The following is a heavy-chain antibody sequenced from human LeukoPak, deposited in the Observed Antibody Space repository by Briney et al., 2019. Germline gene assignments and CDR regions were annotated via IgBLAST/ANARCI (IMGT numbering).Heavy chain of an antibody. CDR3: AKDLVVWGVLDY. CDR1: GFTFSSYG. Sequence: PGGSLRLSCAASGFTFSSYGMHWVRQAPGKGLEWVAVIWYDGSNKYYADSVKGRFTISRDNSKNTLYLQMNSLRAEDTAVYYCAKDLVVWGVLDYWGQGTLVTVSS. CDR2: IWYDGSNK. V-gene: IGHV3-33*06. D-gene: IGHD2-8*02. J-gene: IGHJ4*02.